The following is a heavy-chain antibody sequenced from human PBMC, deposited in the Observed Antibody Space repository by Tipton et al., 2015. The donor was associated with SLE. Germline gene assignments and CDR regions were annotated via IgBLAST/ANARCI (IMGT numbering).Heavy chain of an antibody. CDR1: GGSISTRRYY. V-gene: IGHV4-39*07. Sequence: LRLSCTVSGGSISTRRYYWGWIRQPPGKGLEWIGSIYDSESTYYNPSLKGRITISEDTSKNQFSLKLTAVTAADAAMYFCARVGMAYGSLTCYPYALDSCCQRTMESVPS. D-gene: IGHD3-9*01. CDR2: IYDSEST. CDR3: ARVGMAYGSLTCYPYALDS. J-gene: IGHJ5*01.